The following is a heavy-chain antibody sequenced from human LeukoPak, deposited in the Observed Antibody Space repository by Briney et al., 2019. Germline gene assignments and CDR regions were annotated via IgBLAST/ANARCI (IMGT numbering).Heavy chain of an antibody. J-gene: IGHJ5*02. CDR1: GFTFSSYG. Sequence: GGSLRLSCAASGFTFSSYGMHWVRQAPGKGLEWVAVMWYDGSNKYYADSVKGRFTISRDNSKNTLYLQMNSLRAEDTAVYYCARDPLRGGSYGPFDPWGQGTLVTVSS. CDR3: ARDPLRGGSYGPFDP. V-gene: IGHV3-33*01. CDR2: MWYDGSNK. D-gene: IGHD1-26*01.